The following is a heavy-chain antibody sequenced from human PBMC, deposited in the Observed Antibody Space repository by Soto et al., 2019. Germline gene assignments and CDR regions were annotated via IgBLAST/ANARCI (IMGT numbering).Heavy chain of an antibody. V-gene: IGHV1-8*01. J-gene: IGHJ6*02. Sequence: ASVKVSCKASGFTFTSYDINWVRQATGQGLEWMGWMNPNSGNTGYAQKFQGRVTLTRDTSISTAYMELSSLTSEDTAVYYCARGSFYYDTSGYYIYYAMDVWGQGTTVTVSS. CDR1: GFTFTSYD. CDR2: MNPNSGNT. CDR3: ARGSFYYDTSGYYIYYAMDV. D-gene: IGHD3-22*01.